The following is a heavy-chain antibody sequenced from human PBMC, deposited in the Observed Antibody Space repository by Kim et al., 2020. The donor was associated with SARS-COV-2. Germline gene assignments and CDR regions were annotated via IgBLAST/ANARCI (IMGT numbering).Heavy chain of an antibody. V-gene: IGHV1-18*01. CDR3: ARDLGSRNSPVFDY. CDR2: IGAHSGNT. Sequence: ASVKVSCKASGYTFMNYGITWVRQAPGQGLEWMGWIGAHSGNTNYAQRLQGRVTMTADTSTNTAYVELRSLRSDDTAMYYCARDLGSRNSPVFDYWGQGTLVTVPA. D-gene: IGHD1-1*01. J-gene: IGHJ4*02. CDR1: GYTFMNYG.